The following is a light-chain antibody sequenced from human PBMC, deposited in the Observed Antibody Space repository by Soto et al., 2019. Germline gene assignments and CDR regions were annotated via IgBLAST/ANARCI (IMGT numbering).Light chain of an antibody. J-gene: IGKJ5*01. CDR3: QQRSNWPI. V-gene: IGKV3-11*01. CDR2: GAS. CDR1: QSVGTN. Sequence: EIVMTQSPATLSVSPGERATLSCRASQSVGTNLVWYQHKPGQAPRPLIYGASNRATGIPARFSGSGSGTDFTLTISSLEPGDFAVYYCQQRSNWPIFGQGTRLEIK.